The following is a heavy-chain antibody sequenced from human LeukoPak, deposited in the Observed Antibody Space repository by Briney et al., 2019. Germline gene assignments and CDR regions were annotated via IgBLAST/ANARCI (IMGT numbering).Heavy chain of an antibody. V-gene: IGHV3-30*02. D-gene: IGHD3-22*01. CDR3: AKARISGYYRIDY. J-gene: IGHJ4*02. CDR1: GFTFSSYG. Sequence: GGSLRLSCAASGFTFSSYGMHWVRQAPGKGLDWVAFIHHDGSNKYYADSVKGRFTISRDNSKNTLYLQMNSLRAEDTAVYYCAKARISGYYRIDYWGQGTLVTVSS. CDR2: IHHDGSNK.